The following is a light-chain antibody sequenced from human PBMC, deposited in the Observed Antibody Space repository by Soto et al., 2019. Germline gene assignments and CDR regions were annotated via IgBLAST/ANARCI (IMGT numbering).Light chain of an antibody. CDR2: DVS. CDR1: SSDVGGYDY. V-gene: IGLV2-11*01. Sequence: QSALTQPRSVSGSPGQSVTISCTGTSSDVGGYDYVSWYQLHPDKAPKLIIYDVSKRPSGVPNRFSGSKSGNTASLTISGLQAEDEADYYCSSYAGSYTFVIFGGGTKVTVL. J-gene: IGLJ2*01. CDR3: SSYAGSYTFVI.